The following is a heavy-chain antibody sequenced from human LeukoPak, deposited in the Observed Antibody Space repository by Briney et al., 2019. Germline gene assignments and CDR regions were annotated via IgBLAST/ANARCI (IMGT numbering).Heavy chain of an antibody. CDR2: IKPDSGGT. D-gene: IGHD3-16*02. J-gene: IGHJ4*02. CDR3: ARDYPHQRFDY. V-gene: IGHV1-2*02. Sequence: ASVTVSCTASGYSFTTYWLHWVRQAPGQGLEWMGLIKPDSGGTNYAQQFQGRVSMTRDTSSSTAFLELSSLRSDDTAVYFCARDYPHQRFDYWGQGTLVTVSS. CDR1: GYSFTTYW.